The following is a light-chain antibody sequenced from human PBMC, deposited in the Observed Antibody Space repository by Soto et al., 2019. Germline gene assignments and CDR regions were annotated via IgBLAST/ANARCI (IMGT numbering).Light chain of an antibody. CDR2: KTS. CDR1: QSISSW. CDR3: QQYDSYPLT. V-gene: IGKV1-5*03. J-gene: IGKJ4*01. Sequence: DIQMTQSPSTLSASVGDRVTITCRASQSISSWWAWYQQKPGKAPNLLIYKTSTLESGVPSRFSGSGSGTEFTLTVSSLQPDDFATYYCQQYDSYPLTFGGGTKVEIK.